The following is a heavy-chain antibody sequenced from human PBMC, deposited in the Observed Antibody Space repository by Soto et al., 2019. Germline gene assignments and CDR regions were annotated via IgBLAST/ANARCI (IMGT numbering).Heavy chain of an antibody. CDR1: GFTFSHYW. J-gene: IGHJ4*02. CDR2: IKQDGSEK. V-gene: IGHV3-7*01. D-gene: IGHD2-15*01. CDR3: ARDLGYCSAGSCYSSY. Sequence: HPGGSLRLSCAASGFTFSHYWMNWVRQAPGKGLKWVANIKQDGSEKYYADSVKGRFTISRDNAKNSLYLQMNSLRAEDTALYYCARDLGYCSAGSCYSSYWGQGTLVTVSS.